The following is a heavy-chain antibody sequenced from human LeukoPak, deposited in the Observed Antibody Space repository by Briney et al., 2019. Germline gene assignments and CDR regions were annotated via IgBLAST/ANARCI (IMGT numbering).Heavy chain of an antibody. CDR2: TYYRSNWFD. J-gene: IGHJ4*02. V-gene: IGHV6-1*01. CDR1: GDSVFSNSVA. Sequence: SQTLSLTCAISGDSVFSNSVAWNWIRQSPSRGLEWLGRTYYRSNWFDDYAVSMKGRVTINPDTSKNQFSLQLNSVTPEDTAVYYRAREDRLGHFDYWGQGTLVAVSS. CDR3: AREDRLGHFDY.